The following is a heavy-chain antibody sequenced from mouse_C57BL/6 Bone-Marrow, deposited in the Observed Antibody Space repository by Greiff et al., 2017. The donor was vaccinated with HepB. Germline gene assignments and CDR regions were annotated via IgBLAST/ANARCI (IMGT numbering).Heavy chain of an antibody. V-gene: IGHV7-3*01. CDR2: IRNKANGYTT. CDR1: GFTFTDYY. J-gene: IGHJ4*01. Sequence: EVQGVESGGGLVQPGGSLILSCAASGFTFTDYYMSWVRQPPGKALEWLGFIRNKANGYTTEYSASVKGRFTISRDNSQSILYLQMNALRAEDSATYYCARYIRERYYAMDYWGQGTSVTVSS. CDR3: ARYIRERYYAMDY.